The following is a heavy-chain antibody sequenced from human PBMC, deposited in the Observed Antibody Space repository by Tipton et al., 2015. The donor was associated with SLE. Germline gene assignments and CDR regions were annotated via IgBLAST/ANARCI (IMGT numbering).Heavy chain of an antibody. CDR3: ARGELWFRESKAYYFDY. D-gene: IGHD3-10*01. V-gene: IGHV4-59*01. Sequence: TLSLTCTVSGGSISNYYWGWIRQPPGKGLEWIGYIHNSGRTNYHPSLKSRVTMSVDTPKNQFSLKLTSVTAADTAVYYCARGELWFRESKAYYFDYWGQGTLVTVSS. CDR1: GGSISNYY. CDR2: IHNSGRT. J-gene: IGHJ4*02.